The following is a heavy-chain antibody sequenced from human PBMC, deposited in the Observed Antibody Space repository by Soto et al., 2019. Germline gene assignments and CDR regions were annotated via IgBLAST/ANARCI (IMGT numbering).Heavy chain of an antibody. Sequence: PSETLSLTCNVSGGSISSSSYYWGWIRQPPGKGLEWIGSIYHSGSTYYNPSLKSRVTISVDTSNNQFSLKLSSVTAADTAIYNCARHIWTDYGDFYFDYWGQGTLVTV. CDR3: ARHIWTDYGDFYFDY. D-gene: IGHD4-17*01. CDR1: GGSISSSSYY. V-gene: IGHV4-39*01. J-gene: IGHJ4*02. CDR2: IYHSGST.